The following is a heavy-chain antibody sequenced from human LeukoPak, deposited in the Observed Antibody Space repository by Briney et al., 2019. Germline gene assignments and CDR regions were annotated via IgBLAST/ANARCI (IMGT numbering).Heavy chain of an antibody. D-gene: IGHD3-22*01. CDR1: GYTFTSYA. J-gene: IGHJ6*02. CDR3: ARGAPGDYYDSKYYGMDV. V-gene: IGHV7-4-1*02. CDR2: INTNTGDP. Sequence: ASVKVSCKASGYTFTSYAMNWVRQAPGQGLEWMGWINTNTGDPTYAQGFTGRFVFSLDTSVSTAYLQISSLKAEDTAVYYCARGAPGDYYDSKYYGMDVWGQGTTVTVSS.